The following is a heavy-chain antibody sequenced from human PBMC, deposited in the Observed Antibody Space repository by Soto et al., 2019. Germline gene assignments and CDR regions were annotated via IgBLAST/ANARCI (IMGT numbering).Heavy chain of an antibody. J-gene: IGHJ4*02. CDR1: GGSISSSNW. V-gene: IGHV4-4*02. Sequence: SETLSLTCAVSGGSISSSNWWSWVRQPPGKGLEWIGEIYHSGSTNYNPSLKSRVTISVDKSKNQFSLKLSSVTAADTAVYYCASSDYDYVWGSYRSPYFDYWGQGTLVTVSS. CDR2: IYHSGST. D-gene: IGHD3-16*02. CDR3: ASSDYDYVWGSYRSPYFDY.